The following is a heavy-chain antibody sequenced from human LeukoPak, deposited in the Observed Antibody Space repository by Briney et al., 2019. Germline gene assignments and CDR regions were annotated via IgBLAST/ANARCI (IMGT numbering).Heavy chain of an antibody. Sequence: GGSLRLSCAASGFTFSSYWMSWVRQAPGKGLEWVANIKQDGSEKYYVDSVKGRFTISRDNAKNSLYLQMNSLRAEDTAVYYCARDSPGYFDWISPYYYGMDVWGQGTTVTVSS. J-gene: IGHJ6*02. V-gene: IGHV3-7*03. D-gene: IGHD3-9*01. CDR1: GFTFSSYW. CDR2: IKQDGSEK. CDR3: ARDSPGYFDWISPYYYGMDV.